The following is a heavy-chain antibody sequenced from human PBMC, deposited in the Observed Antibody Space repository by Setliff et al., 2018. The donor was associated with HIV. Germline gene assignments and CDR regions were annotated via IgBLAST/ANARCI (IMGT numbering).Heavy chain of an antibody. CDR3: ARPQYPGYYFDY. D-gene: IGHD2-2*01. J-gene: IGHJ4*02. CDR1: GDSMSSSSYY. CDR2: IFYSGNT. V-gene: IGHV4-39*01. Sequence: LTCTVSGDSMSSSSYYWGWIRQPPGKGLEWIGSIFYSGNTYYKPSLKSRVTISVDTSKNQFSLKLSSVTAADTAVYYCARPQYPGYYFDYWGQGTLVTVS.